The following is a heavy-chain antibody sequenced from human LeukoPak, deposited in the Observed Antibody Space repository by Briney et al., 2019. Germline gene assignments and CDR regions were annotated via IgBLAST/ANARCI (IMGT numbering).Heavy chain of an antibody. CDR3: GRETDFGVVTN. J-gene: IGHJ4*02. CDR1: GDSVSSNGAA. Sequence: SQTLSLTCAISGDSVSSNGAAWNWLRQSPSRGLEWLGRTYYRSQEWYTDYAPSVKGRITLNPDTSKNQFSLQLNSVTPEDTAVYYCGRETDFGVVTNWGQGTLVTVSS. CDR2: TYYRSQEWYT. D-gene: IGHD3-3*01. V-gene: IGHV6-1*01.